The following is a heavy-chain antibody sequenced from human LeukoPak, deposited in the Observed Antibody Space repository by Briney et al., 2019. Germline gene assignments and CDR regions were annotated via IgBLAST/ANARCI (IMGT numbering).Heavy chain of an antibody. CDR1: GLTFSSYE. V-gene: IGHV3-48*03. D-gene: IGHD4-17*01. CDR2: ISSSGRTI. Sequence: GWSLRLSCAASGLTFSSYEMNWVRQAPGKGLEWVSYISSSGRTIYYADSLKGRFTISSDNAKNSLYLQMNSLRAEDTAVYYCARFYGDETYFDYWGQGTLVTVSS. J-gene: IGHJ4*02. CDR3: ARFYGDETYFDY.